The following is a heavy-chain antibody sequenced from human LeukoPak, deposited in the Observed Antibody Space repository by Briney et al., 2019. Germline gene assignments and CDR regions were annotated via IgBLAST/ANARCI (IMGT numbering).Heavy chain of an antibody. D-gene: IGHD2-15*01. CDR2: IRRKTGGGTT. Sequence: GESLRLSCEASGFTFSNAWMSWVRQAPGKGLEWVGRIRRKTGGGTTDHAAPVKGRFTISRDDSKNTLYLEMNSLKTEDTAVYYCAADLDYSGYFDLWGRGVLVTVSS. J-gene: IGHJ2*01. CDR1: GFTFSNAW. V-gene: IGHV3-15*01. CDR3: AADLDYSGYFDL.